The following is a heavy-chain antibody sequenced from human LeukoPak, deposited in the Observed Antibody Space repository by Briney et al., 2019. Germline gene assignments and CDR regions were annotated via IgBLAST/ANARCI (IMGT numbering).Heavy chain of an antibody. CDR2: ISDSGGNT. CDR3: ANVYASGWANYFDY. Sequence: GGSLRLSCAASGFPFSSYAMSWVRQAPGKGLEWVSAISDSGGNTYYADSVKGRFTISRDNSKNTLYLQMNSLRAEDTAVYYCANVYASGWANYFDYWDQGTLVTVSS. V-gene: IGHV3-23*01. CDR1: GFPFSSYA. D-gene: IGHD6-19*01. J-gene: IGHJ4*02.